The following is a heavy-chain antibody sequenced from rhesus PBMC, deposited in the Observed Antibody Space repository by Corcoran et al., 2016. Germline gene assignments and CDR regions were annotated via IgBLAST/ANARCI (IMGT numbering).Heavy chain of an antibody. CDR3: ARSGGSYYGPDY. CDR1: GGSISNNW. Sequence: PSETLSLSCAVSGGSISNNWWSWIRQPPGKGLEWIGEINGNSGSTYYNPSLKSRVTISKDASKNQFSLKLSSVTAADTAVYYCARSGGSYYGPDYWGQGVLVTVSS. CDR2: INGNSGST. V-gene: IGHV4-80*01. J-gene: IGHJ4*01. D-gene: IGHD3-16*01.